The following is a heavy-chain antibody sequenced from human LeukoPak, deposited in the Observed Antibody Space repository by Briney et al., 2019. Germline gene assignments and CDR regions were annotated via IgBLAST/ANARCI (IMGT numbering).Heavy chain of an antibody. CDR1: GFTFSSYA. V-gene: IGHV3-23*01. CDR3: ARTYYDDSSGYYDY. D-gene: IGHD3-22*01. J-gene: IGHJ4*02. Sequence: GGSLRLSCAASGFTFSSYAMSWVRQAPGKGLEWVSAISGSGGSTYYADSVKGRFTISRDNAKNSLYLQMNSLRVEDTAVYYCARTYYDDSSGYYDYWGQGTLVTVSS. CDR2: ISGSGGST.